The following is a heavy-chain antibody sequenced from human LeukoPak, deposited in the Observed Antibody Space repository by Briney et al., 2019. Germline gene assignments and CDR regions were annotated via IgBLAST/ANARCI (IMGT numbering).Heavy chain of an antibody. CDR2: ISGSGGST. Sequence: PGGSLRLSCAASGFTFTTYAMSWVRRAPGKGLEWVSGISGSGGSTYYADSVKGRFTISRDNSKNTLYLQMNSLRAEDTAVYYCAKTRYDFWSGLNWFDPWGQGTLVTVSS. CDR1: GFTFTTYA. V-gene: IGHV3-23*01. CDR3: AKTRYDFWSGLNWFDP. J-gene: IGHJ5*02. D-gene: IGHD3-3*01.